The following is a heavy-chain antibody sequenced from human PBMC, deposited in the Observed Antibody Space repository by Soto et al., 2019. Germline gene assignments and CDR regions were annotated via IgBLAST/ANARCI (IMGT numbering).Heavy chain of an antibody. CDR3: ARVKTHYDFWSGYSSPFDY. V-gene: IGHV4-30-4*01. Sequence: PSETLSLTCTVSGGSISSGDYYWSWIRQPPGKGLEWIGYIYYSGSTYYNPSLKSRVTISVDTSKNQFSLNLSSVTAADTAVYYCARVKTHYDFWSGYSSPFDYWGQGTLVTVSS. CDR1: GGSISSGDYY. J-gene: IGHJ4*02. CDR2: IYYSGST. D-gene: IGHD3-3*01.